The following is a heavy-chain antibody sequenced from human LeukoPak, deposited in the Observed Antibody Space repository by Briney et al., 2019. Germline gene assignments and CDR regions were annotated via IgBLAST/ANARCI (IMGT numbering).Heavy chain of an antibody. CDR1: GFTFSSYS. CDR2: ISSGSSTI. V-gene: IGHV3-48*01. J-gene: IGHJ4*02. CDR3: ARFWSANY. D-gene: IGHD3-3*01. Sequence: GGSLRLSCAASGFTFSSYSMNWVRQAPGKGLEWVSYISSGSSTIYYADSVKGRFTVSRNNAKKSLYLQMNSLRAEDTAVYYCARFWSANYWGQGTLVTVSS.